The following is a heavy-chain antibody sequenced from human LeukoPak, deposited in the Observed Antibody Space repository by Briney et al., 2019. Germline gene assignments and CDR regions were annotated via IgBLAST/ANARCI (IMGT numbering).Heavy chain of an antibody. D-gene: IGHD4-23*01. CDR3: ARDYGGSSPFDY. J-gene: IGHJ4*02. Sequence: GGSLRLSCAASGFTFSSYEMHWVRQAPGKGLEWISYISSSGSTIYYADSVKGRFTISRDNAKNSLYLQMNSLRAEDTTVYYCARDYGGSSPFDYWGQGTLVTVSS. V-gene: IGHV3-48*03. CDR2: ISSSGSTI. CDR1: GFTFSSYE.